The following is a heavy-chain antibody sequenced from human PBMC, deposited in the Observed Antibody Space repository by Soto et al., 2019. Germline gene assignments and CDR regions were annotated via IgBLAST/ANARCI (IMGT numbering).Heavy chain of an antibody. CDR1: GGSFSGYY. D-gene: IGHD4-17*01. J-gene: IGHJ4*02. V-gene: IGHV4-34*01. Sequence: SETLSLTYAVYGGSFSGYYWSWIRQPPGKGLEWIGEINHSGSTNYNPSLKSRVTISVDTSKNQFSLKLSSVTAADTAVYYCARGGDVSSIDYWGQGTLVTVPQ. CDR3: ARGGDVSSIDY. CDR2: INHSGST.